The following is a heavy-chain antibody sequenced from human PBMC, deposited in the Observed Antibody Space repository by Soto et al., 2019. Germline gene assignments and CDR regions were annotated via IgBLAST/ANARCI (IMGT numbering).Heavy chain of an antibody. CDR2: INKNGGEK. J-gene: IGHJ4*02. CDR3: ARPWDTAMVSTWNY. Sequence: GGSLRLSCAASGFTFSSYSVSWVRQAPGKGLEWVANINKNGGEKYYVDSVKGRFTISRDNAKNSLYLQMNSLGAEDTAAYYCARPWDTAMVSTWNYWGQGTLVTVS. V-gene: IGHV3-7*03. CDR1: GFTFSSYS. D-gene: IGHD5-18*01.